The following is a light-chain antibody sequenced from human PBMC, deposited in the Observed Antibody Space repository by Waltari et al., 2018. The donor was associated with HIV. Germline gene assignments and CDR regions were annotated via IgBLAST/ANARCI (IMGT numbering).Light chain of an antibody. V-gene: IGKV3-20*01. Sequence: EIVLTQSPATLSLSPGDGAALSCRASESVDSAYLAWYQQSLGQAPRLLIYAASSRATGIPERFSGSGSGTDFTLTITRLEPEDFALYYCQQYGDFPVTFGQGTTVEIK. CDR3: QQYGDFPVT. CDR1: ESVDSAY. CDR2: AAS. J-gene: IGKJ1*01.